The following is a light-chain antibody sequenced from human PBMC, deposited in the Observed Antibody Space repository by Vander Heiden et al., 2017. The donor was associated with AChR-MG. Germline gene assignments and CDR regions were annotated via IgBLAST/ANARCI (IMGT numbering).Light chain of an antibody. J-gene: IGLJ3*02. Sequence: QSALTNPPSASGNPGKRVTISCSRSSSNIGRHSLNWYQQLPGPAPILLIYKNNQRPSGVPDRFSGSKSGTAASLAISGLKSEDEAYDYCATWDDSLMVCGGGTKLTVL. CDR3: ATWDDSLMV. V-gene: IGLV1-44*01. CDR2: KNN. CDR1: SSNIGRHS.